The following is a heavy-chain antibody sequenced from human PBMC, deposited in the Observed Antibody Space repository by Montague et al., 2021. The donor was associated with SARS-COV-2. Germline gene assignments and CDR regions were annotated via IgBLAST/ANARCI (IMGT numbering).Heavy chain of an antibody. CDR3: VRDSGSAQAGFDA. J-gene: IGHJ4*02. CDR1: GDSVGSNTAA. D-gene: IGHD3-9*01. Sequence: CAISGDSVGSNTAAWNWIRQSPSGGLEWLGRTNYRSEWTSDCATSVEGRISIDPDTSKNQFFLHLRSVTPEDTGVYYCVRDSGSAQAGFDAWGQGTLVTVSS. CDR2: TNYRSEWTS. V-gene: IGHV6-1*01.